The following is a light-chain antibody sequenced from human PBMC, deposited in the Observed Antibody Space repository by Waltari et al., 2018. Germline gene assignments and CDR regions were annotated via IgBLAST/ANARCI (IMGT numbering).Light chain of an antibody. J-gene: IGLJ3*02. Sequence: QSALAQPRSMSGSPGQSVAISCTGTSSDVGGYNFVSWYQQHPDKAPKLNIYDVNKRPSGVPDRFSGSKSGNTAALTIAGLQAEDDAHYYCWSYVGGNTYWVFGGGTKLTVL. CDR2: DVN. CDR1: SSDVGGYNF. V-gene: IGLV2-11*01. CDR3: WSYVGGNTYWV.